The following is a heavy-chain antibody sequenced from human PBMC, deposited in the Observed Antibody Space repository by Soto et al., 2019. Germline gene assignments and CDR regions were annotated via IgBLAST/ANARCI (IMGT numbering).Heavy chain of an antibody. CDR1: GFTFISYA. CDR2: ISGSGGST. V-gene: IGHV3-23*01. Sequence: GGSLRLSCAASGFTFISYAMSWVRQAPGKGLEWVSAISGSGGSTYYADSVKGRFTISRDNSKNTLYLQMNSLRAEDTAVYYCAAGDCSSTSCPPPYYYYGMDVWGQGTTVTVSS. CDR3: AAGDCSSTSCPPPYYYYGMDV. D-gene: IGHD2-2*01. J-gene: IGHJ6*02.